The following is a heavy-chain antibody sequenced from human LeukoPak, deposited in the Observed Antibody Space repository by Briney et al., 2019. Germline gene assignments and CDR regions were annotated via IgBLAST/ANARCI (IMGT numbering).Heavy chain of an antibody. CDR3: ARPQNAGYWKPFDI. CDR1: GGSFSSYY. Sequence: SGTLSLTCTVSGGSFSSYYWSWIRQPPGKGLEWIGYIYYSGSTKYNPSLKRRGTISVDTSKNHFSLKLSSGTAADTAVYYCARPQNAGYWKPFDIWGQGTMVTASS. CDR2: IYYSGST. D-gene: IGHD1-1*01. V-gene: IGHV4-59*01. J-gene: IGHJ3*02.